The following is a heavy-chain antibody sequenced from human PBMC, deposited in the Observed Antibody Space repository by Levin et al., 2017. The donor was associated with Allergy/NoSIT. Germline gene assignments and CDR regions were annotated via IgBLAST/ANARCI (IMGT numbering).Heavy chain of an antibody. Sequence: GESLKISCKASGYTFTSYGISWVRQAPGQGLEWMGWISAYNGNTNYAQKLQGRVTMTTDTSTSTAYMELRSLRSDDTAVYYCARGGGRIYYDYGMDVWGQGTTVTVSS. CDR3: ARGGGRIYYDYGMDV. D-gene: IGHD4-23*01. CDR2: ISAYNGNT. V-gene: IGHV1-18*01. J-gene: IGHJ6*02. CDR1: GYTFTSYG.